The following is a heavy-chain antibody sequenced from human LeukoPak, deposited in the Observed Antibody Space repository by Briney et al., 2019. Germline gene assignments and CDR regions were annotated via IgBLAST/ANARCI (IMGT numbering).Heavy chain of an antibody. D-gene: IGHD4-17*01. CDR2: IIPIFGTA. J-gene: IGHJ6*03. CDR1: GGTFSSYA. CDR3: TTYSYYGDTNNYYYYYMDV. V-gene: IGHV1-69*05. Sequence: SVKVSCKASGGTFSSYAISWVRQAPGQGLEWMGRIIPIFGTANYAQKFQGRVTITTDESTSTAYMELSSLRSEDTAVYYCTTYSYYGDTNNYYYYYMDVWGKGTTVTVSS.